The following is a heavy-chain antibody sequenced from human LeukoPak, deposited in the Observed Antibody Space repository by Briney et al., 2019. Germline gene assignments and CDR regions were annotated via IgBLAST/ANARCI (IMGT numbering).Heavy chain of an antibody. V-gene: IGHV3-30*18. CDR1: GFTFSSYG. CDR3: AKDYAYSSSWYVLDY. CDR2: ISYDGSNK. D-gene: IGHD6-13*01. Sequence: GGSLRLSCAASGFTFSSYGMHWVRQAPGKGLEWVAVISYDGSNKYYADSVKGRFTISRDNSKNTLYLQMNSLRAEDTAVYYCAKDYAYSSSWYVLDYWGQGTLVTVSS. J-gene: IGHJ4*02.